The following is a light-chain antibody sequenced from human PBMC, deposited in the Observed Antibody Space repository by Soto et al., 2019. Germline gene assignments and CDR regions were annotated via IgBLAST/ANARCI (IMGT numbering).Light chain of an antibody. CDR3: SSYTTTYTPLYV. CDR1: SGDVGGYNY. V-gene: IGLV2-14*01. CDR2: EVS. Sequence: QSVLTQPASVSGSPGQSITISCTGTSGDVGGYNYVSWYQQHPGKAPKLMIYEVSNRPSGVSNRFSGSKSGNTASLTISGLQAEDEADYYCSSYTTTYTPLYVFGTGTKVTVL. J-gene: IGLJ1*01.